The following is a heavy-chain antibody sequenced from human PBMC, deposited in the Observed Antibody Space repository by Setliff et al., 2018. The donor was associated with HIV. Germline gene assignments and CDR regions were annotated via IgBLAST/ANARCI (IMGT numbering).Heavy chain of an antibody. D-gene: IGHD2-15*01. CDR1: GLIVRSNH. CDR2: VSGSGGST. Sequence: PGGSLRLSCTASGLIVRSNHMSWVRQAPGKGLEWVSAVSGSGGSTYYADSVKGRFTISRDNSNNTLYLQMNSLRAEDTAVYYCAKDRGLVVVAAIFDYWGQGTLVTVSS. CDR3: AKDRGLVVVAAIFDY. J-gene: IGHJ4*02. V-gene: IGHV3-23*01.